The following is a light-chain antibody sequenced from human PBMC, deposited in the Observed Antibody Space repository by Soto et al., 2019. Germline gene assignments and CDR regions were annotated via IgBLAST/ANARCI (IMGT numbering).Light chain of an antibody. CDR2: DNN. CDR3: ATWDGSLPGEV. Sequence: QSVLTQSPSVSAAPGQKVTISCSGSSANIGNNYVSWYQQLPGTAPKLLIYDNNKRPPGIPDRFSGSKTGTSGTLDITGLQTGDEDDYYCATWDGSLPGEVFGGGTKLTVL. CDR1: SANIGNNY. J-gene: IGLJ2*01. V-gene: IGLV1-51*01.